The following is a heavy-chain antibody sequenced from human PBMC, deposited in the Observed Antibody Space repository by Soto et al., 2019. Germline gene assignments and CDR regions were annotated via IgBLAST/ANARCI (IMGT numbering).Heavy chain of an antibody. V-gene: IGHV1-69*01. CDR1: GDTFKNCV. CDR2: IIPLFGTT. D-gene: IGHD3-10*01. J-gene: IGHJ6*02. CDR3: AAELGFGKLSVV. Sequence: QVQVVQSGVAVRRPGSSVKVSCKASGDTFKNCVISWVRQAPGQGLEWMGGIIPLFGTTDFAQRFQGRLTITTDESTTTAYMELSMLRSEDTATYYCAAELGFGKLSVVWGQGTTVIVSS.